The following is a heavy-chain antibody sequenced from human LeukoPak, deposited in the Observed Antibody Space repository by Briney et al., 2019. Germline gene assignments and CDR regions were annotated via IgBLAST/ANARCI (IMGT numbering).Heavy chain of an antibody. D-gene: IGHD4-17*01. CDR2: INPSGGST. V-gene: IGHV1-46*01. CDR1: GYTFTSYY. J-gene: IGHJ4*02. Sequence: GASVKVSCKASGYTFTSYYMHWVRQAPGQGLEWMGIINPSGGSTSYAQKFQGRVTMTRDTSISTAYMELSRLRSDDTAVYYCARGSTTVKRFDYWGQGTLVTVSS. CDR3: ARGSTTVKRFDY.